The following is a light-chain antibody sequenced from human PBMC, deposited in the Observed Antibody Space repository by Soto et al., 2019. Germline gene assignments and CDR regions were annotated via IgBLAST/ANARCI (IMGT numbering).Light chain of an antibody. CDR2: GAS. V-gene: IGKV3-20*01. Sequence: EIVLTHSPGTLSLSPGERATLSCRASQSVSSSYLAWYQQKPGQAPRLLIYGASGRATGIPDRFSGSGSGTDFTLTISRLEPEDFAVYYCQQYHTSPRGFTFGPGTKVDLK. CDR3: QQYHTSPRGFT. CDR1: QSVSSSY. J-gene: IGKJ3*01.